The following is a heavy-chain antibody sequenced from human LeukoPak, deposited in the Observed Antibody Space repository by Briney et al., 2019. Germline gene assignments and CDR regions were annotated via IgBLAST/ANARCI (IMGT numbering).Heavy chain of an antibody. Sequence: GGSLRLSCAASGFTFSSYAMHWFRKAPGKGRDWVSVISYNGNNKYYADSVKGRFTISRDNSKTALYLQMNRLRAEVTAVYNCAELGITMIGGVWGKGTTVTISS. CDR1: GFTFSSYA. V-gene: IGHV3-30*04. J-gene: IGHJ6*04. CDR3: AELGITMIGGV. CDR2: ISYNGNNK. D-gene: IGHD3-10*02.